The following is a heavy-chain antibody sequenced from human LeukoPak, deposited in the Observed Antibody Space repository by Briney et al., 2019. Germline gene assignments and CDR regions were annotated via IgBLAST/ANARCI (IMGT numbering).Heavy chain of an antibody. Sequence: PGGSLRLSCAASGSTFSDYWMSWVRQAPGKGLEWVANIKKDGSENSYVDSVKGLFTISRDNAKNSLYLQMNTLRAEDTDLYYCARFYYGSGSYYYYYYGMDVWGQGTMVTVSS. J-gene: IGHJ6*02. CDR1: GSTFSDYW. V-gene: IGHV3-7*05. CDR2: IKKDGSEN. CDR3: ARFYYGSGSYYYYYYGMDV. D-gene: IGHD3-10*01.